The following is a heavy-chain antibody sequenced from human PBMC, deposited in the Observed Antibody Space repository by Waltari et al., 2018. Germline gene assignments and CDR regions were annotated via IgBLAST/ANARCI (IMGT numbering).Heavy chain of an antibody. CDR3: TLAPGY. CDR1: GFTFSGSA. V-gene: IGHV3-73*02. Sequence: EVQLVESGGGLVQPGGSLKLSCAASGFTFSGSAMHWVRQAYGEGLELVVRIRSKAHSYATAYAASVKGRFTISRDESKNTAYLQMNSLKTEDTAVYYCTLAPGYWGQGTLVTVSS. D-gene: IGHD3-3*02. CDR2: IRSKAHSYAT. J-gene: IGHJ4*02.